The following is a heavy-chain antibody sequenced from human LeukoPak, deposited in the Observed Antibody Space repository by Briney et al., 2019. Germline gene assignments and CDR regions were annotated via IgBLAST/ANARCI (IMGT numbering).Heavy chain of an antibody. CDR1: GFTFRNYP. V-gene: IGHV3-7*01. Sequence: PGGSLRLSCAASGFTFRNYPMSWVRQAPEKGLEWVAKIKPDGSEIYHVDSVQGRFTISRDNAQNSLYLQMNSLRAEDTAVYYCATSRFYLESWGQGTLVTVSS. J-gene: IGHJ4*02. CDR2: IKPDGSEI. CDR3: ATSRFYLES.